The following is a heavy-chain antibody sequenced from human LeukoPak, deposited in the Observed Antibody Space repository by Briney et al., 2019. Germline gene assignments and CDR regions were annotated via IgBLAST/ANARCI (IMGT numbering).Heavy chain of an antibody. CDR2: ISGSSGST. Sequence: PGGSLRLSCAASGFTFSNYAMSWVRQAPGKGLEWVSIISGSSGSTDYADLVKGRFTISRDNSKNTLYLQMNSLRAEDTAVYYCAREWGLESSGYYYAYWGQGTLVTVSS. CDR1: GFTFSNYA. D-gene: IGHD3-22*01. J-gene: IGHJ4*02. V-gene: IGHV3-23*01. CDR3: AREWGLESSGYYYAY.